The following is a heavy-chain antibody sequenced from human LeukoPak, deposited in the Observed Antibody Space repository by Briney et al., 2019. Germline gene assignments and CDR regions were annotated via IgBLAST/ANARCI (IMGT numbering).Heavy chain of an antibody. CDR1: GFTFSSFA. CDR2: ISGSGGGP. CDR3: AKDRDTGGWYRFDY. Sequence: TGGSLRLSCAASGFTFSSFALSWVRQAPGKGLEWVSGISGSGGGPYYADSVKGRFTMSRDNSKNTLYLQMNSLRAEDTAVYYCAKDRDTGGWYRFDYWGQGTLVTVSS. D-gene: IGHD6-19*01. J-gene: IGHJ4*02. V-gene: IGHV3-23*01.